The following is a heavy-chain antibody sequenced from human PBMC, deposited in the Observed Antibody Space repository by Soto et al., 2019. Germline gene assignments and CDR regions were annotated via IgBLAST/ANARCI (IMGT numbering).Heavy chain of an antibody. D-gene: IGHD3-22*01. CDR2: VKSKNDGGTT. Sequence: AGGSLRISCAAPGFTFSNARVNWVRPAPGKGLEWVGRVKSKNDGGTTDFAATVKGRFAISRDDSKNMVYLEMNSLQTEDTAIYYCTTDSYITSIIVRFDYWGHGTLVTVSS. J-gene: IGHJ4*01. V-gene: IGHV3-15*07. CDR1: GFTFSNAR. CDR3: TTDSYITSIIVRFDY.